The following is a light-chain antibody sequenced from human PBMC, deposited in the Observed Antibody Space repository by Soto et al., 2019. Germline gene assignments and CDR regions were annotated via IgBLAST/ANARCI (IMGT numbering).Light chain of an antibody. CDR1: SSDVGGYNY. Sequence: QSALTQPRSVSGSPGQSVTISCTGTSSDVGGYNYVSWYQQHPGKAPKLMIYDVGKRPSGVPDRFSGSKSSNTASLTISGLQAEDEADYYCCSYAGSYTYVFGTGTKVTVL. V-gene: IGLV2-11*01. J-gene: IGLJ1*01. CDR2: DVG. CDR3: CSYAGSYTYV.